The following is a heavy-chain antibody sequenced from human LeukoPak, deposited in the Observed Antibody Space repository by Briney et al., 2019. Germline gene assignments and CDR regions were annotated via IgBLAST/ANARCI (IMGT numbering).Heavy chain of an antibody. CDR2: ISGSGGST. CDR3: AKDDRPLGTFDY. Sequence: GGSLRLSCAASGFTFSSYGMSWVRQAPGKGLEWVSAISGSGGSTYYADSVKGRFTISRDNSKNTLYLQMNSLRAEDTAVYYCAKDDRPLGTFDYWGQGTLVTVSS. V-gene: IGHV3-23*01. J-gene: IGHJ4*02. D-gene: IGHD7-27*01. CDR1: GFTFSSYG.